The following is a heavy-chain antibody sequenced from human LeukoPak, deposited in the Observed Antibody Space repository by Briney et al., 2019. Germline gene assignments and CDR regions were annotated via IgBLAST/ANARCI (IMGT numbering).Heavy chain of an antibody. CDR3: ARDTYYYDSSGYYGLNY. D-gene: IGHD3-22*01. J-gene: IGHJ4*02. CDR2: ISSSGSTI. CDR1: GASISSYY. Sequence: LSLTCTVSGASISSYYWSWIWQPPGKGLEWVSYISSSGSTIFYADSVEGRFTISRDNAKNSLYLQMNSLRAEDTAVYYCARDTYYYDSSGYYGLNYWGQGTLVTVSS. V-gene: IGHV3-11*04.